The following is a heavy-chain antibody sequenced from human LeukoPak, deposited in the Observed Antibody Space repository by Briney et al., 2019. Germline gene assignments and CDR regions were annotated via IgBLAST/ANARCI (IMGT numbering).Heavy chain of an antibody. CDR3: TRKKVYCSGGSCSDAFDI. CDR1: GFTFGDYA. Sequence: GGSLRLSCTASGFTFGDYAMSWFRQAPGKGLEWVGFIRSKAYGGTTEYAASVKGRFTISRDDSKSIAYLQMNSLITEDTAVYYCTRKKVYCSGGSCSDAFDIWGQGTMVTVSS. V-gene: IGHV3-49*03. CDR2: IRSKAYGGTT. J-gene: IGHJ3*02. D-gene: IGHD2-15*01.